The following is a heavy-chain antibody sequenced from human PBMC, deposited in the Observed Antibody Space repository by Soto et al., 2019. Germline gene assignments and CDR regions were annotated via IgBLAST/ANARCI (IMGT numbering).Heavy chain of an antibody. D-gene: IGHD3-10*01. CDR1: GFTFSSYA. Sequence: GGSLRLSCAASGFTFSSYAMHWVRQAPGKGLEWVAVISYDGSNKYYADSVKGRFTISRDNSKNTLYLQMNSLRAEDTAVYYCALSINYYGSGSYPLAFDIWGQGTMVTVSS. CDR2: ISYDGSNK. J-gene: IGHJ3*02. V-gene: IGHV3-30-3*01. CDR3: ALSINYYGSGSYPLAFDI.